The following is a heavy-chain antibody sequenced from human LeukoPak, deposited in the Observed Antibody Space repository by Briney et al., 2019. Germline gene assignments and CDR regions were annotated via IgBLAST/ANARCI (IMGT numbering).Heavy chain of an antibody. D-gene: IGHD5-12*01. CDR3: TKAERVATITNSGF. CDR1: GLTFSNYW. Sequence: GGSLRLSCVASGLTFSNYWMNWVRQAPGKGLEWVANIKQDGSAENYVDSVRGRFTISRDNAKNSVYLQMNSLRDDDTAVYYCTKAERVATITNSGFWGQGTLVTVSS. J-gene: IGHJ4*02. CDR2: IKQDGSAE. V-gene: IGHV3-7*03.